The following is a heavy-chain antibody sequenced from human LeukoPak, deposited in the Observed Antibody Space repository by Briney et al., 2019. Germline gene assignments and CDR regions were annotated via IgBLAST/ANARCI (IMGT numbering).Heavy chain of an antibody. V-gene: IGHV3-48*01. CDR3: ARDLIGGNAYDY. Sequence: GGSLRLSCAASGFTFSSYSMNWVRQAPGKGPEWIAYVTSSSRTIYYADSVKGRSTISRDNAKSSLYLQLDSLRAEDTAVYYCARDLIGGNAYDYWGQGALVTVSS. CDR2: VTSSSRTI. D-gene: IGHD2-15*01. J-gene: IGHJ4*02. CDR1: GFTFSSYS.